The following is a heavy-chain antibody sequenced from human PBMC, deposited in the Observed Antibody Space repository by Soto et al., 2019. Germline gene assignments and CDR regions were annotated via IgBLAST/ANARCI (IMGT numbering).Heavy chain of an antibody. Sequence: QVQLEESGGGVVQPGRSLRLSCEASGFTFNTYSMHWVRQPPGKGLEWLAAIWYDGTQKYHADSVKGRFIISRDNSKKTLYLEMNSLRAEDTAVYYCARAGGTTVTGLWHFDSWGQGTLVTVSS. J-gene: IGHJ4*02. CDR1: GFTFNTYS. V-gene: IGHV3-33*01. D-gene: IGHD4-17*01. CDR3: ARAGGTTVTGLWHFDS. CDR2: IWYDGTQK.